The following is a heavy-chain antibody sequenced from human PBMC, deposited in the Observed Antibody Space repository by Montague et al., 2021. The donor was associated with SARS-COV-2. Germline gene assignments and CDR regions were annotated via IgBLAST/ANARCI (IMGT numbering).Heavy chain of an antibody. CDR1: GFTFSSYA. CDR2: ISYDGSNK. D-gene: IGHD2-21*01. Sequence: SRRLSCAASGFTFSSYAMHWVRQAPGKGLEWVAVISYDGSNKYYADSVKGRFTISRDNSKNTLCLQMNSLRAEDTAVYYCARGFRGGYSTFDYWGQGTLVTVSS. CDR3: ARGFRGGYSTFDY. V-gene: IGHV3-30*04. J-gene: IGHJ4*02.